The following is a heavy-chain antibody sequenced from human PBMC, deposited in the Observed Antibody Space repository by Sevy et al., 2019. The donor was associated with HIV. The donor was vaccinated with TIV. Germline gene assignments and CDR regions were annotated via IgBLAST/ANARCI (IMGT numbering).Heavy chain of an antibody. CDR2: IRGSAYST. D-gene: IGHD3-22*01. V-gene: IGHV3-23*01. Sequence: GGSLRLSCAASGFTFNTYAMSWVRQAPGKGLEWVSGIRGSAYSTYYADSVKGPFTISKDNSKNTLCLQMNSLRAEDTAVNYCAKESPGYNYDSSGSLDYWGQGTLVTVSS. CDR3: AKESPGYNYDSSGSLDY. CDR1: GFTFNTYA. J-gene: IGHJ4*02.